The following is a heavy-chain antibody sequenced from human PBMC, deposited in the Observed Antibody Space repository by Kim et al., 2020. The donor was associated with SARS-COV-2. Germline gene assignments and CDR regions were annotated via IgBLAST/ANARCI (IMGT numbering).Heavy chain of an antibody. J-gene: IGHJ5*02. CDR1: GGSISSYY. CDR2: IYYSGST. Sequence: SETLSLTCTVSGGSISSYYWSWIRQPPGKGLEWIGYIYYSGSTNYNPSLKSRVTISVDTSKNQFSLKLSSVTAADTAVYYCARGFDAWGQGTLVTVSS. V-gene: IGHV4-59*13. CDR3: ARGFDA.